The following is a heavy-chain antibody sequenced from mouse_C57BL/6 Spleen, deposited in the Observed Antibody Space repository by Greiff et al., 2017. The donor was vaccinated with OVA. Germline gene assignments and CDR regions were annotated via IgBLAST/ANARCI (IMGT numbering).Heavy chain of an antibody. V-gene: IGHV14-1*01. D-gene: IGHD1-1*01. J-gene: IGHJ3*01. CDR2: IDPEDGDT. CDR1: GFNIKDYY. CDR3: ATDSHYERFAY. Sequence: VQLQQSGAELVRPGASVKLSCTASGFNIKDYYMHWVKQRPEQGLEWIGRIDPEDGDTEYAPKFQGKATMTADTSSNTAYLQLSSLTSEDTAVYYCATDSHYERFAYWGQGTLVTVSA.